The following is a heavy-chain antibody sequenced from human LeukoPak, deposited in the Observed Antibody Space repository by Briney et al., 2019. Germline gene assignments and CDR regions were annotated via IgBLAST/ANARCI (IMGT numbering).Heavy chain of an antibody. CDR2: IYSGGST. Sequence: GGSLRLSCAASGFTVSSNYMSCVRQAPGKGLEWVSVIYSGGSTYYADSVKGRFTISRDNSKNTLYLQMNSLRAEDTAVYYCARDKPRYSGSYLEWGQGTLVTVSS. CDR1: GFTVSSNY. V-gene: IGHV3-66*01. D-gene: IGHD1-26*01. J-gene: IGHJ4*02. CDR3: ARDKPRYSGSYLE.